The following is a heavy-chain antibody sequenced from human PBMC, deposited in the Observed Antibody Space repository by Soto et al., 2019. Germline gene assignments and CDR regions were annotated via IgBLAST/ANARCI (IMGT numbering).Heavy chain of an antibody. CDR1: GAPITINY. CDR2: IYYSGST. Sequence: PSETLSLTCTVSGAPITINYWSWVRQAPGEGLEWIGSIYYSGSTYYNPSLKSRVTISVDTSKNQSSLKLSSVTGADTAVYYCARVAGLGYCXGGSCYWGDYYYYGMDVWGQGTTVTVSS. V-gene: IGHV4-59*06. J-gene: IGHJ6*02. CDR3: ARVAGLGYCXGGSCYWGDYYYYGMDV. D-gene: IGHD2-15*01.